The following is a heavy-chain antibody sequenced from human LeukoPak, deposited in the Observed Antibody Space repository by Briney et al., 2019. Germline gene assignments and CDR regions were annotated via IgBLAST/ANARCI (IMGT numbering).Heavy chain of an antibody. CDR1: GFIFSSSG. J-gene: IGHJ6*03. CDR3: AKQMTERPHYYYMDV. Sequence: QSGGSLRLSCAASGFIFSSSGMHWVRQAPGKGLEWVAFTQDDESNKYYSDSVKGRFTISRDNSKNTLFLQMSSLRPEDTALYYCAKQMTERPHYYYMDVWGRGTTVTGSS. CDR2: TQDDESNK. V-gene: IGHV3-30*02.